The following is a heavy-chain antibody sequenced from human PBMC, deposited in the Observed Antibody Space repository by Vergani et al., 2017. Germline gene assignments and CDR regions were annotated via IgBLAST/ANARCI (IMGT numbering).Heavy chain of an antibody. D-gene: IGHD6-19*01. CDR3: ARELVAGTKESDY. Sequence: QVQLVESGGGVVQPGRSLRLSCAASGFTFSSYGMHWVRQAPGKGLEWVAVIWYDGSNKYYADSVKGRFTISRDNVRNLVFLEMHDLRVADTAVYYCARELVAGTKESDYWGQGTLVTVSS. V-gene: IGHV3-33*01. J-gene: IGHJ4*02. CDR1: GFTFSSYG. CDR2: IWYDGSNK.